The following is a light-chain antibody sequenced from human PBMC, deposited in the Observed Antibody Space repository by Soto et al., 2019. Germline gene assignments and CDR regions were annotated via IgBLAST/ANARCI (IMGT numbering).Light chain of an antibody. CDR3: QVWDSGSAHVV. J-gene: IGLJ2*01. CDR1: DIGSKG. V-gene: IGLV3-21*01. Sequence: SYELTQPPSVSVAPGKTASISCGGNDIGSKGVHWYKQKPGQAPVLVIYSDTDLPPVIPERFSCSNSANLATLTISRVEAGDEADYYCQVWDSGSAHVVFGGGTKVTVL. CDR2: SDT.